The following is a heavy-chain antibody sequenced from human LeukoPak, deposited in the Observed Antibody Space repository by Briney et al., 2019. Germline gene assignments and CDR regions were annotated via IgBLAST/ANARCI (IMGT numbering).Heavy chain of an antibody. Sequence: SVKVSCKASGGTFISYAISWVRRAPGQGLEWMGGIIPIFGTANYAQKFQGRVTITADKSTSTAYMELSSLRSEDTAVYYCARDVRGGCSGGSCYEQYFDYWGQGTLVTVSS. CDR1: GGTFISYA. V-gene: IGHV1-69*06. J-gene: IGHJ4*02. D-gene: IGHD2-15*01. CDR2: IIPIFGTA. CDR3: ARDVRGGCSGGSCYEQYFDY.